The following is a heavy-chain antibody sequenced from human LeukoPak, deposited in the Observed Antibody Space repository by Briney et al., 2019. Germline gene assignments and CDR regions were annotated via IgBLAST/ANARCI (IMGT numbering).Heavy chain of an antibody. D-gene: IGHD2-2*01. CDR3: ARKIPFVVVMDV. CDR2: INTNTGNP. J-gene: IGHJ6*02. V-gene: IGHV7-4-1*02. Sequence: ASVKVSCKASGYTFTSHGMNWVRQAPGQGLEWMGWINTNTGNPTYARGFTGRFVLSLDTSVSTAYLQISSLQSEDTAVYYCARKIPFVVVMDVWGQGTTVTVSS. CDR1: GYTFTSHG.